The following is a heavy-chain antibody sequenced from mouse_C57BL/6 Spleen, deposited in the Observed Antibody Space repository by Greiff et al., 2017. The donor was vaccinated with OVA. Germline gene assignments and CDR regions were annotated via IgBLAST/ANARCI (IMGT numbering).Heavy chain of an antibody. D-gene: IGHD1-1*01. V-gene: IGHV1-82*01. CDR2: IYPGDGDT. CDR3: ASEGYYYCSSSYAMDY. CDR1: GYAFSSSW. J-gene: IGHJ4*01. Sequence: QVQLKESGPELVKPGASVKLSCKASGYAFSSSWMNWVKQRPGKGLEWIGRIYPGDGDTNYNGKFKGKATLTADKSSSTAYMQLSSLTSEDSAVYVCASEGYYYCSSSYAMDYWGQGTSVTVSS.